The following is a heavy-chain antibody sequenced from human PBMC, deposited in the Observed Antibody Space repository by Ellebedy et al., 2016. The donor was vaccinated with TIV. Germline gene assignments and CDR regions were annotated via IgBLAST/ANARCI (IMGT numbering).Heavy chain of an antibody. CDR2: INKDGRGE. CDR3: ARAGGIGVVDY. J-gene: IGHJ4*02. V-gene: IGHV3-7*01. CDR1: GFTFSSYW. Sequence: GESLKISCAASGFTFSSYWMSWVRQAPGKGLEWVAKINKDGRGEYDVDSVKGRFTVSRDNDKNALYLQMNSLSAEDTAVYYCARAGGIGVVDYWGQGTLVTVSS. D-gene: IGHD3-3*01.